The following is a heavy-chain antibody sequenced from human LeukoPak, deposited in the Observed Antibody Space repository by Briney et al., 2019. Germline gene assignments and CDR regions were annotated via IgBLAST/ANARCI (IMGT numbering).Heavy chain of an antibody. J-gene: IGHJ6*03. CDR3: ARVLRYCSGGNCYSGGLGYMDV. Sequence: PGGSLRLSCAVSGFTFSDYNMRWIRQAPGKGLEWVSSISRSGSTKYYADSVKGRFTISRDNAKNSLFLQMNSLRAEDTAVYYCARVLRYCSGGNCYSGGLGYMDVWGKGTTVTISS. CDR2: ISRSGSTK. V-gene: IGHV3-11*01. CDR1: GFTFSDYN. D-gene: IGHD2-15*01.